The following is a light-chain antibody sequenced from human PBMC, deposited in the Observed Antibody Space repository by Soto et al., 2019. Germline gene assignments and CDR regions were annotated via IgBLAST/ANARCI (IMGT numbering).Light chain of an antibody. J-gene: IGLJ2*01. CDR3: QTWGTAIYVE. V-gene: IGLV4-69*01. Sequence: QLVLTQSPSASASLGASVKLTCTLSSGHSNYAIAWHQQQPGKGPRYLMKLNSDGSHTKGDGIPDRFSGSSSGAERYLTISSLQSEDEADYYCQTWGTAIYVEFGGGTKLTVL. CDR1: SGHSNYA. CDR2: LNSDGSH.